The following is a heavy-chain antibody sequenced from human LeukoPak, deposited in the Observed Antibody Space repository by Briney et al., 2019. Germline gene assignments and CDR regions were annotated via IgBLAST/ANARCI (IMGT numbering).Heavy chain of an antibody. CDR2: IYYSGST. CDR1: GGSISSYY. D-gene: IGHD6-13*01. J-gene: IGHJ4*02. Sequence: IPSETLSLTCTVSGGSISSYYWSWLRQPPGKGLEWIGYIYYSGSTNYNPSLKSRVTISVDTSKNQFSLKLSSVTAADTAVYYCASRSIATAGFDYWGQGTLVTVSS. V-gene: IGHV4-59*08. CDR3: ASRSIATAGFDY.